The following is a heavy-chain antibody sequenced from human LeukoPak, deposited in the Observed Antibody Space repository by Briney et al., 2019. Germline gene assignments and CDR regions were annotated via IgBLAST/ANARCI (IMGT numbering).Heavy chain of an antibody. CDR2: IWVDGSNK. CDR3: TRVRDGGCSYYSY. V-gene: IGHV3-33*08. Sequence: GGSLRHSCALSAFTFSTRFMHAVRQAPGKGLEWVAVIWVDGSNKYYADSVKGRFTISRDNSKNTLNLQMNSLRAEDTAVYYCTRVRDGGCSYYSYWGQGTLVTVSS. J-gene: IGHJ4*02. CDR1: AFTFSTRF. D-gene: IGHD3-10*01.